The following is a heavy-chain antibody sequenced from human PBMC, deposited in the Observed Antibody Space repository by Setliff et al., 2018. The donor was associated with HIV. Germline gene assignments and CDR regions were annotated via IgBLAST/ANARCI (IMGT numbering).Heavy chain of an antibody. Sequence: KTSETLSLTCTVSGGSITASHWSWIRQPAGKGLEWIGYIYKSGSTNYNPSLKSRVTISVDTSKNQFSLKLTSVTAADTAVYYCAREIYGGNSRPFDYWGQGTLVTVSS. J-gene: IGHJ4*02. CDR1: GGSITASH. CDR2: IYKSGST. D-gene: IGHD4-17*01. CDR3: AREIYGGNSRPFDY. V-gene: IGHV4-59*01.